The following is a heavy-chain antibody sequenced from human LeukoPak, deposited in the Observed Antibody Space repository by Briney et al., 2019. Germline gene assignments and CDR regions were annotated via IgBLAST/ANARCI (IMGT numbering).Heavy chain of an antibody. CDR2: LNTSGGST. Sequence: AGGSLSLSCAASGFTLRCYAVRGVREAPGKGVEGFSGLNTSGGSTAYADTVKARFNISRDNPRNTLYMQMNSLRAEDTALYYCAIMHPYYDGNGYWVKWGQGTLVTVSS. D-gene: IGHD3-22*01. V-gene: IGHV3-23*01. J-gene: IGHJ4*02. CDR1: GFTLRCYA. CDR3: AIMHPYYDGNGYWVK.